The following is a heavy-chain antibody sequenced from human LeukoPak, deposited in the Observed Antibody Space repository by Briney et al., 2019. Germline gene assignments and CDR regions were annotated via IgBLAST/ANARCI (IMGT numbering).Heavy chain of an antibody. CDR1: GFTFSSYS. J-gene: IGHJ4*02. CDR2: ISSSSSTI. D-gene: IGHD1-26*01. Sequence: GGSLRLSCAASGFTFSSYSMNWVRQAPGKGLEWVSYISSSSSTIYYADSVKGRFTISRDNAKNSLYLQMNSLRAEDTAIYYCTRGRGSYSLDYWGRGTLVTVSS. CDR3: TRGRGSYSLDY. V-gene: IGHV3-48*04.